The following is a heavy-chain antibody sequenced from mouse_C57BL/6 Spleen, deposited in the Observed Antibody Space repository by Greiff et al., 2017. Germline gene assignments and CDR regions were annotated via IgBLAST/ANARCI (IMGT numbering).Heavy chain of an antibody. D-gene: IGHD2-4*01. V-gene: IGHV1-85*01. J-gene: IGHJ4*01. Sequence: VQLQQSGPELVKPGASVKLSCKASGYTFTSYDINWVKQRPGQGLEWIGWIYPRDGSTKYNEKFKGKATLTVDTSSSTAYMELHSLTSEDSAVYFCARSYYDYDDAMDYWGQGTSVTVSS. CDR2: IYPRDGST. CDR1: GYTFTSYD. CDR3: ARSYYDYDDAMDY.